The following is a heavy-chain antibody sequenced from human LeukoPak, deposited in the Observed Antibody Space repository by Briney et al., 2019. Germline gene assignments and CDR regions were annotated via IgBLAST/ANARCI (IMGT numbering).Heavy chain of an antibody. Sequence: GGSLRLSCAASGSTFSSYGMHWVRQAPGKGLEWVAFIRYDGSNKYHADSVKGRFTISRDNSKNTLYLQMNSLRAEDTAVYYCAKDMYSSGWYGGYYYYYGMDVWGQGTTVTVSS. CDR3: AKDMYSSGWYGGYYYYYGMDV. CDR2: IRYDGSNK. V-gene: IGHV3-30*02. D-gene: IGHD6-19*01. CDR1: GSTFSSYG. J-gene: IGHJ6*02.